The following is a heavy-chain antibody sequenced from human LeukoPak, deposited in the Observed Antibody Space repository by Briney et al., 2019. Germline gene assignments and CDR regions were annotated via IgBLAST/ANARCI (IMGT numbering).Heavy chain of an antibody. J-gene: IGHJ2*01. Sequence: PSETLSLTCAVYGGSFSGYYWGWIRQPPGKGLEWIGEINHSGSTNYNPSLKSRVTISVDTSKNQFSLKLSSVTAADTAVYYCARLPAPWVTPHWYFDLWGRGTLVTVSS. CDR1: GGSFSGYY. D-gene: IGHD2-21*02. CDR2: INHSGST. V-gene: IGHV4-34*01. CDR3: ARLPAPWVTPHWYFDL.